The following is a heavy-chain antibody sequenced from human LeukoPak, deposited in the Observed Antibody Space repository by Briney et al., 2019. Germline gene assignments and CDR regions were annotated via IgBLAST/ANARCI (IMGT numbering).Heavy chain of an antibody. V-gene: IGHV1-24*01. Sequence: ASVKVSCKVSGYTLTELSMHWVRQAPGKGLEWMGGFDPEDGETIYAQKFQGRVTMTWDSSTSTAYMGLNSLTSEDTAVYFCASPDGVWGQGTMVTVSS. CDR2: FDPEDGET. J-gene: IGHJ3*01. CDR1: GYTLTELS. CDR3: ASPDGV. D-gene: IGHD1-14*01.